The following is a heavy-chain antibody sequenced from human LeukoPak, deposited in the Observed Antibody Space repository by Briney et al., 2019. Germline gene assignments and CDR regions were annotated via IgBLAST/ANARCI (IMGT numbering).Heavy chain of an antibody. CDR2: IIPIFGTA. V-gene: IGHV1-69*13. CDR3: ARAFCSGGDCYRDDAFDI. J-gene: IGHJ3*02. Sequence: GASVKVSCKASGYTFTGYYMHWVRQAPGQGLEWMGGIIPIFGTANYAQKFQGRVTITADESTSTAYMELSSLRSEDTAVYYCARAFCSGGDCYRDDAFDIWGQGTMVTVSS. CDR1: GYTFTGYY. D-gene: IGHD2-21*02.